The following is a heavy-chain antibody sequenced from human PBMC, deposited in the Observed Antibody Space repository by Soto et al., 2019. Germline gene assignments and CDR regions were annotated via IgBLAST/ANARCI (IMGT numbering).Heavy chain of an antibody. D-gene: IGHD4-17*01. Sequence: GGSLRLSCAASGFTFSSYAMSWVRQAPGKGLEWVSAISGSGGSTYYADSVKGRFTISRDNSKNTLYLQMNSLRAEATAVYYSSKVGAYGGYYYYDYSMEVWCQGT. J-gene: IGHJ6*02. CDR3: SKVGAYGGYYYYDYSMEV. CDR1: GFTFSSYA. V-gene: IGHV3-23*01. CDR2: ISGSGGST.